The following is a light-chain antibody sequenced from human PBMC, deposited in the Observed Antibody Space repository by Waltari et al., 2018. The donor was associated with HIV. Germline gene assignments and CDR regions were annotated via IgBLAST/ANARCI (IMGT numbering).Light chain of an antibody. Sequence: AIQLAQSPSSLSAYVGDRVTITCRASQGVMNALSWYQQKPGRPTKLLIDDASTLEGGAPTMFSSSSAGTDFHLTITNLQPEDSANYCYQQYRSYPRTFGQGATLEIK. CDR2: DAS. CDR3: QQYRSYPRT. V-gene: IGKV1-13*02. J-gene: IGKJ2*01. CDR1: QGVMNA.